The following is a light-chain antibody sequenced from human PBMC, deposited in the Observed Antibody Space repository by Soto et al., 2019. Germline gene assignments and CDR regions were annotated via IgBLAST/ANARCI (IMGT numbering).Light chain of an antibody. V-gene: IGKV1-39*01. CDR3: QQSYSTPLR. Sequence: DIQMTQSPSSLSTSVGDRVTITCRASQSISSYLNWYQQKPGKAPKLLIHAASSLQSGVPSRFSGGGSGTDFKLTISSLQPEDFATYYCQQSYSTPLRFGQGTKVEIK. J-gene: IGKJ1*01. CDR2: AAS. CDR1: QSISSY.